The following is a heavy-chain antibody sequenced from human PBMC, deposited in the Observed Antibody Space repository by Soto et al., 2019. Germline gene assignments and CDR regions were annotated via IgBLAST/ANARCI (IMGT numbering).Heavy chain of an antibody. Sequence: SVKVSCKASGGTFSSYAISWVRQAPGQGLEWMGGIIPIFGTANYAQKFQGRVTITAGKSTSTAYMELSSLRSEDTAVYYCATDDYYDSSGYYPARVNWFDPWGQGTLVTVSS. CDR1: GGTFSSYA. D-gene: IGHD3-22*01. J-gene: IGHJ5*02. CDR2: IIPIFGTA. V-gene: IGHV1-69*06. CDR3: ATDDYYDSSGYYPARVNWFDP.